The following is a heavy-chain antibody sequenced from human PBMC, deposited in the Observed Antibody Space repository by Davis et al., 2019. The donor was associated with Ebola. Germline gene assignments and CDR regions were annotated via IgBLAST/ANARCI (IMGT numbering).Heavy chain of an antibody. V-gene: IGHV3-7*03. CDR2: IKQDGSEK. CDR1: GFTFSSYG. CDR3: ARDRIVDTAIYFYYGMDV. J-gene: IGHJ6*02. D-gene: IGHD5-18*01. Sequence: GESLKISCAASGFTFSSYGMHWVRQAPGKGLEWVANIKQDGSEKYYVDSVKGRFTISRDNAKNSLYLQMNSLRAEDTAVYYCARDRIVDTAIYFYYGMDVWGQGTTVTVSS.